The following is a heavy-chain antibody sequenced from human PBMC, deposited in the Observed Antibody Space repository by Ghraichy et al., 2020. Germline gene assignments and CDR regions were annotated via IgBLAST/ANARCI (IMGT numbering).Heavy chain of an antibody. CDR1: GFSLSGYS. CDR3: ARGSRMVRYYYYDGMDV. CDR2: ITSSSRFT. J-gene: IGHJ6*02. V-gene: IGHV3-48*02. Sequence: GGSLRLSCVGSGFSLSGYSMNWVRQAPGKGLEWVSYITSSSRFTSYADSVKGRFTVSRDNAQNSLYLQMTSLRDEDTAVYYCARGSRMVRYYYYDGMDVWGQGTTVTVSS. D-gene: IGHD2-21*01.